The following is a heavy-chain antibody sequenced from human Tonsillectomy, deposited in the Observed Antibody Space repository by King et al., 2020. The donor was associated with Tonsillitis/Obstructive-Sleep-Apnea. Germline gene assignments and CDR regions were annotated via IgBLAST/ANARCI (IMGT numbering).Heavy chain of an antibody. Sequence: QLQESGPGLVKPSETLSLTCSVSGGSISSSSYYWGWIRQPPGKGLEWIGSVYYSGSSYYNPSLKSRVTISVDTSKNNFSLKLSSVTAADTAVYYCARNDYYDSSSFDIWGQGTMVTVSS. D-gene: IGHD3-22*01. V-gene: IGHV4-39*02. CDR3: ARNDYYDSSSFDI. J-gene: IGHJ3*02. CDR2: VYYSGSS. CDR1: GGSISSSSYY.